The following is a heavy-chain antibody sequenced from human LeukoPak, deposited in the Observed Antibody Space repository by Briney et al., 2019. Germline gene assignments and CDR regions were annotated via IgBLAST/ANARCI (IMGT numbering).Heavy chain of an antibody. CDR2: INHSGST. D-gene: IGHD3-10*01. Sequence: PSETLSLTCAVYGGSFSGYYWSWIRQPPGKGLEWIGEINHSGSTNYNPSLKSRVTISVDTSKNQFSLKLSSVTAADTAVYYCASGYGSGSYFAFDIWGQGTVVTVSS. CDR1: GGSFSGYY. CDR3: ASGYGSGSYFAFDI. V-gene: IGHV4-34*01. J-gene: IGHJ3*02.